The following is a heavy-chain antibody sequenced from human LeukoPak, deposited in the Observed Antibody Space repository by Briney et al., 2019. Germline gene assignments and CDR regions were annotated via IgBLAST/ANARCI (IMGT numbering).Heavy chain of an antibody. CDR1: GFAFSSYW. D-gene: IGHD2/OR15-2a*01. Sequence: GGSLRLSCAASGFAFSSYWMTWVRQAPGKGLEWVANIKPDGSGKNYVDSVKGRFTISRDNAKNSLYLQMRGLRVEDTAVYYCSSQPAVLDLDCWGQGALVTVSS. CDR2: IKPDGSGK. CDR3: SSQPAVLDLDC. J-gene: IGHJ4*02. V-gene: IGHV3-7*01.